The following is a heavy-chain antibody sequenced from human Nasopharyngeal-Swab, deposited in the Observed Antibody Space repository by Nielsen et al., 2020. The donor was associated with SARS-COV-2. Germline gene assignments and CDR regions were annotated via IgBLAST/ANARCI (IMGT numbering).Heavy chain of an antibody. J-gene: IGHJ3*02. V-gene: IGHV4-59*08. CDR3: ARHREITIFGVVIIGAFDI. D-gene: IGHD3-3*01. CDR2: IYYSGSP. CDR1: GGSISSYY. Sequence: SETLSLTCTVSGGSISSYYWSWIRQPPGKGLEWIGYIYYSGSPNYNPSLKIRVTISVDTSKNQFSLKLSSLTAADTAGYYCARHREITIFGVVIIGAFDIWGQGTMVTVSS.